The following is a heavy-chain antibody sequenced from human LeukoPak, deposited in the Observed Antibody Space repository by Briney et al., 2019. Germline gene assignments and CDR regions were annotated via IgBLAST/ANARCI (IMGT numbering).Heavy chain of an antibody. CDR2: MNPNSGNT. Sequence: GASVKVSCKASGYTFTSYDINWVRQATGQGLEWMGWMNPNSGNTGYAQKFQGRVTMTRNTSISTAYMELSSLRSEDTAVYYCARDLTGTGYDSDYYYMDVWGKGTTVTVSS. D-gene: IGHD1-14*01. J-gene: IGHJ6*03. CDR3: ARDLTGTGYDSDYYYMDV. CDR1: GYTFTSYD. V-gene: IGHV1-8*02.